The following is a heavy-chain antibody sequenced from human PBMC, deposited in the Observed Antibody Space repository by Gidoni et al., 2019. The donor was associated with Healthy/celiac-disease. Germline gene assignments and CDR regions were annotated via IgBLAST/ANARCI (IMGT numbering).Heavy chain of an antibody. CDR2: INHSGST. CDR1: GGSFSGYY. CDR3: ARVKGSAAAYYFDY. V-gene: IGHV4-34*01. Sequence: QVQLQQWGAGLLKPSETLSLTCAVYGGSFSGYYWSWIRQPPGKGLEWIGEINHSGSTNYNPSLKSRVTISVDTSKNQFSLKLSSVTAADTAVYYCARVKGSAAAYYFDYWGQGTLVTVSS. D-gene: IGHD2-2*01. J-gene: IGHJ4*02.